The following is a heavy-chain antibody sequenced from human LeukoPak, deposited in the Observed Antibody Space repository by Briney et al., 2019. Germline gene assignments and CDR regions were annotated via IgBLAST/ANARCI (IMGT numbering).Heavy chain of an antibody. V-gene: IGHV3-30*04. CDR1: GITFSSYA. CDR3: ASGGIYYGAAFDF. J-gene: IGHJ4*02. CDR2: ISYDGSNK. Sequence: GRSLRLSCAASGITFSSYAMHWVRQAPGKGLEWVAVISYDGSNKYYADSVKGRFTISRDNSKNTLYLQMNSLRAEDTALYYCASGGIYYGAAFDFWGQGSLVTVSS. D-gene: IGHD1-26*01.